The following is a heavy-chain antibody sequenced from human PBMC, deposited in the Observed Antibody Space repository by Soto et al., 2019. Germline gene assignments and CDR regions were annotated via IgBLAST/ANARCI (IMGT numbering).Heavy chain of an antibody. V-gene: IGHV3-21*06. CDR3: ARESEDLTSNFDY. Sequence: GGSLRLSCAASGFTFTRYSMNWVRQAPGKGLEWVSSISSTTNYIYYGDSMKGRFTISRGNAKNSLYLEMNSLRAEDTAVYYCARESEDLTSNFDYWGQGTLVTVSS. CDR1: GFTFTRYS. J-gene: IGHJ4*02. CDR2: ISSTTNYI.